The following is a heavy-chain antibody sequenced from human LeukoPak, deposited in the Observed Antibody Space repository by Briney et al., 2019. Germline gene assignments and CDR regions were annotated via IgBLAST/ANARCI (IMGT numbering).Heavy chain of an antibody. CDR2: IKEDGSAK. D-gene: IGHD3-3*01. V-gene: IGHV3-7*01. CDR3: ARGGSRPSYYDFWSGYYLYYYYGMDV. J-gene: IGHJ6*02. Sequence: GGSLRLSCVASKFTFSSYWMSWVRQSPGKGLEWVANIKEDGSAKYYVDSVKGRFTISRDNSKNTLYLQMNSLRAEDTAVYYCARGGSRPSYYDFWSGYYLYYYYGMDVWGQGTTVTVSS. CDR1: KFTFSSYW.